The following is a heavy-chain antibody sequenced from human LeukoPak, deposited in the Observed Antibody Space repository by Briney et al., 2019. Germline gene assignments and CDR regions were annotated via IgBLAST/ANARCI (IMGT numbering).Heavy chain of an antibody. CDR2: INPNSGGT. D-gene: IGHD5-24*01. V-gene: IGHV1-2*02. Sequence: ASVKVSCKASGYTFTDYYVHWVRQAPGQGLEWMGWINPNSGGTNCAQKFQGRVTITRDTSISTAYMELTSLRSDDTAVFYCARVVAWLQFSGSAFDMWGQGTMVTVSS. CDR1: GYTFTDYY. CDR3: ARVVAWLQFSGSAFDM. J-gene: IGHJ3*02.